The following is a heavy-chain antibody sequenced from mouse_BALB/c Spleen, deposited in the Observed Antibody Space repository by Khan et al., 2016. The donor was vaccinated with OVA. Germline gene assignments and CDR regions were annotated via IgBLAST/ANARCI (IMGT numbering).Heavy chain of an antibody. V-gene: IGHV3-2*02. Sequence: EVQLQESGPGLVKPSQSLSLSCTASGYSFTSDYAWNWIRQFPGNILEWLCFISYSGSTSYTPSLKSRISITRDTSKNQFFLHLHSVTTGDTATNNCASGRAYWGQGTLVTVSA. CDR2: ISYSGST. J-gene: IGHJ3*01. CDR3: ASGRAY. CDR1: GYSFTSDYA.